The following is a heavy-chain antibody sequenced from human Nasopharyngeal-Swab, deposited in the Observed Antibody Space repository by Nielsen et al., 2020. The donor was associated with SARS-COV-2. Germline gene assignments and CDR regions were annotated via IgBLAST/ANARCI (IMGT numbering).Heavy chain of an antibody. V-gene: IGHV7-4-1*02. CDR2: INTNTGNP. J-gene: IGHJ4*02. Sequence: ASVKVSCKASGYTFTSYAMNWVRQAPGQGLEWMGWINTNTGNPTYAQGFTGRFVFSLDTSVSTAYLQISSLKAEDTAVYYCFSYSSSWYVVYWGQGTLVTVPS. D-gene: IGHD6-13*01. CDR3: FSYSSSWYVVY. CDR1: GYTFTSYA.